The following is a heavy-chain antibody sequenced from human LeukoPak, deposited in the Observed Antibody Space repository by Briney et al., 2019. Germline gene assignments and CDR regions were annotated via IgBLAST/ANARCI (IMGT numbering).Heavy chain of an antibody. V-gene: IGHV4-31*03. CDR2: IYYSGST. CDR3: ARGLRFLEWLSSYFDY. Sequence: KTSETLSLTCTVSGGSISSGGYYWSWIRQHPGKGLEWIGYIYYSGSTYYNPSLKSRVTISVDTSKNQFSLKLSSVTAADTAVYYCARGLRFLEWLSSYFDYWGQGTLVTVSS. J-gene: IGHJ4*02. D-gene: IGHD3-3*01. CDR1: GGSISSGGYY.